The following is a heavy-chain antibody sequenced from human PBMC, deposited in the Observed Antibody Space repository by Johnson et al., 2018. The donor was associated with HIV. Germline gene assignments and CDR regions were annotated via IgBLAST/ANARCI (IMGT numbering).Heavy chain of an antibody. V-gene: IGHV3-30*18. CDR1: GFTFSSYG. CDR2: TSNDGRNK. D-gene: IGHD1-1*01. Sequence: QMLLVESGGGVVQPGRSLRVSCAASGFTFSSYGMHWVRQAPGKGLAWVAVTSNDGRNKYYADSVTGRFTIYRDNFENTLYLQMNGLRPEDTAVYYCAKEDPWRRAFDIWGQGTVVTVSS. J-gene: IGHJ3*02. CDR3: AKEDPWRRAFDI.